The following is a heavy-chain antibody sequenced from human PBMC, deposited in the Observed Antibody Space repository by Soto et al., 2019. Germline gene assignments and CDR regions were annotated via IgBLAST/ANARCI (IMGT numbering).Heavy chain of an antibody. V-gene: IGHV3-48*01. D-gene: IGHD3-10*01. Sequence: EVQLVESGGGLVQPGGSLRLSCAASGFTFSSYSMNWVRQAPGKGLEWVSYISSSSTTIYYADSVKGRFTISRDNAKNPLYPQMNRLSAEYTAVYYCSRQPPWFGELLLDYWGQGTLVTVSS. J-gene: IGHJ4*02. CDR2: ISSSSTTI. CDR1: GFTFSSYS. CDR3: SRQPPWFGELLLDY.